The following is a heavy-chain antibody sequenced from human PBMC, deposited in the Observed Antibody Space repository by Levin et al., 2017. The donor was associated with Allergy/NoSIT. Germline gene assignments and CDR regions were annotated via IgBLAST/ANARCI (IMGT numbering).Heavy chain of an antibody. CDR2: IYYSGTT. CDR3: ARHAARYYFDY. V-gene: IGHV4-59*08. CDR1: GGSISNYY. Sequence: SETLSLTCTVSGGSISNYYWSWIRQPPGKGLEWIGFIYYSGTTSYNPSIKSRLTISVDTSENQFSLKLSSVTAADTAVYYCARHAARYYFDYWGQGTLVTVSS. D-gene: IGHD6-6*01. J-gene: IGHJ4*02.